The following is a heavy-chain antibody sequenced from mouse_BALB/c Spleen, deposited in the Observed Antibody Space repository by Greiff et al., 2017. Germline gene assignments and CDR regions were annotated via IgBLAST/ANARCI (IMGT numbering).Heavy chain of an antibody. Sequence: EVQLVESGGGLVKPGGSLKLSCAASGFTFSSYAMSWVRQSPEKRLEWVAEISSGGSYTYYPDTVTGRFTISRDNAKNTLYLEMSSLRSEDTAMYYCARDLGGNYEDWYFDVWGAGTTVTVSS. CDR1: GFTFSSYA. CDR2: ISSGGSYT. CDR3: ARDLGGNYEDWYFDV. V-gene: IGHV5-9-4*01. D-gene: IGHD2-1*01. J-gene: IGHJ1*01.